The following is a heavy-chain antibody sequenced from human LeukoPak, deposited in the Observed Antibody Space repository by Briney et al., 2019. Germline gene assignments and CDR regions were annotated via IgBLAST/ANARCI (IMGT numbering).Heavy chain of an antibody. J-gene: IGHJ3*02. CDR2: INSDGSST. V-gene: IGHV3-74*01. CDR1: GFTFSSYW. D-gene: IGHD5-18*01. Sequence: PGGSVRLSCAASGFTFSSYWMHWVRQAPGKGLVWVSRINSDGSSTSYADSVKGRFTISRDNAKNTLYLQMNSLRAEDTAVYYCASAVDTAMVWAFDIWGQGTMVTVSS. CDR3: ASAVDTAMVWAFDI.